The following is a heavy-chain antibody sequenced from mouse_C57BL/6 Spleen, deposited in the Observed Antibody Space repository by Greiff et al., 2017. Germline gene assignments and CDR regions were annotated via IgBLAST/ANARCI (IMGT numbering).Heavy chain of an antibody. D-gene: IGHD2-4*01. Sequence: EVMLVESGGGLVKPGGSLKLSCAASGFTFSDYGMHWVRQAPEKGLEWVAYISSGSSTIYYADAVKGRFTISRDNAKNTLFLQMTSLRYEDTAMYYGGREGIYYDQYYFDYWGQGTTLTVSS. CDR3: GREGIYYDQYYFDY. J-gene: IGHJ2*01. CDR1: GFTFSDYG. V-gene: IGHV5-17*01. CDR2: ISSGSSTI.